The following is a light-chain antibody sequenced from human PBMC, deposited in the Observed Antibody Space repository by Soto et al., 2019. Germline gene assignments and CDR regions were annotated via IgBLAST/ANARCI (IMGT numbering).Light chain of an antibody. J-gene: IGKJ4*01. CDR3: QQYEKSPLT. Sequence: EIVLTQSPSTLSLSPGDRYTLSWMAIQSLSRYFLAWYQQKPVQAPRLLIYDAYNRATGVPDRFSGSGYGTDFTLTISRLASEDFAVYQCQQYEKSPLTFGGGTKVDIK. CDR1: QSLSRYF. V-gene: IGKV3-20*01. CDR2: DAY.